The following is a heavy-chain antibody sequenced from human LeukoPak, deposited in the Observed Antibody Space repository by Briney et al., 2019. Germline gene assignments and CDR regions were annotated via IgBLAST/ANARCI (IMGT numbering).Heavy chain of an antibody. V-gene: IGHV1-24*01. D-gene: IGHD3-22*01. CDR1: GYTLTELS. J-gene: IGHJ3*02. CDR2: FDPEDGET. CDR3: ATIHMIVGSLDAFDI. Sequence: GASVKVSCKVSGYTLTELSMLWVRQAPGKGLEWMGGFDPEDGETIYAQKFQGRVTMTEDTSTDTAYMELSSLRSEDTAVYYCATIHMIVGSLDAFDIWGQGTMVTVSS.